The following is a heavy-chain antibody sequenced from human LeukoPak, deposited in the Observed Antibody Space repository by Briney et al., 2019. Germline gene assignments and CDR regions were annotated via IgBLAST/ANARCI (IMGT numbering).Heavy chain of an antibody. V-gene: IGHV3-23*01. J-gene: IGHJ4*02. D-gene: IGHD2-15*01. CDR2: IEGSNDNT. CDR1: GFTFSRNA. CDR3: AKDLLRWSFDY. Sequence: SGGSLRLSCAASGFTFSRNAMSWVRQVPGKGPEWVSAIEGSNDNTHYADSVKGRFTVSRDISKNTLYLQMNSLRAEDTALYYCAKDLLRWSFDYWGQGTLVTVSS.